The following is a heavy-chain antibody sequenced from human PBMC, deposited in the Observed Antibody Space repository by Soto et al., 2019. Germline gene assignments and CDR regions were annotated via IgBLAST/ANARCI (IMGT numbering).Heavy chain of an antibody. J-gene: IGHJ6*02. CDR3: TTDDSANWNYFWFGELPGSYYYYGMDV. V-gene: IGHV1-69*01. CDR1: GGTFSSYA. Sequence: QVQLVQSGAEVKKPGSSVKVSCKASGGTFSSYAISWVRQAPGQGLEWMGGIIPIFGTANYAQKFQGRVTITADESTSTAYMELSSLRSEDTAVYYCTTDDSANWNYFWFGELPGSYYYYGMDVWGQGTTVTVSS. CDR2: IIPIFGTA. D-gene: IGHD3-10*01.